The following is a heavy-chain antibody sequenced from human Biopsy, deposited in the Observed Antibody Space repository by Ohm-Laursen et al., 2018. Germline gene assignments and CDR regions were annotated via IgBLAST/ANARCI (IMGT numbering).Heavy chain of an antibody. V-gene: IGHV1-8*01. CDR2: MNPNTGNT. J-gene: IGHJ1*01. Sequence: ASSVKVSCKASLYTFTTYDINCVRQATGQGLEWMGWMNPNTGNTGFAQKFQGRITMTRNTSISTAYMELRSLRSDDTAVYYCARGGSFLPSEYIHHWGQGTLVTVSS. CDR1: LYTFTTYD. CDR3: ARGGSFLPSEYIHH. D-gene: IGHD3-10*01.